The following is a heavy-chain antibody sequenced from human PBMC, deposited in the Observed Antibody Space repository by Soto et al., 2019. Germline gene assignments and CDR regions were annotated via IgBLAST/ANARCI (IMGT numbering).Heavy chain of an antibody. V-gene: IGHV1-2*04. CDR2: INPNSGGT. Sequence: ASVKVSCKASGYTFTGYYMHWVRQAPGQGLEWMGWINPNSGGTNYAQKFQGWVTMTRDTSISTAYMELSRLRSDDTAVYYCARNDVAVGPLYGMDVWGQGTTVTVSS. D-gene: IGHD2-15*01. J-gene: IGHJ6*02. CDR3: ARNDVAVGPLYGMDV. CDR1: GYTFTGYY.